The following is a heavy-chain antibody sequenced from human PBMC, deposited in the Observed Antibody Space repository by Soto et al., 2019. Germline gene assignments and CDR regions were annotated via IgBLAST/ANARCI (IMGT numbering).Heavy chain of an antibody. CDR2: IDPSDSYT. V-gene: IGHV5-10-1*01. CDR1: GYSFTSYW. Sequence: GESLKISCHGSGYSFTSYWISWVRQMPGKGLERMGRIDPSDSYTNYSPSCQGHVTISADNSISTAYLQWSSLKASDTAMYYCERRQLPRRGYYYGMDVWGQGTTVTVSS. D-gene: IGHD1-26*01. CDR3: ERRQLPRRGYYYGMDV. J-gene: IGHJ6*02.